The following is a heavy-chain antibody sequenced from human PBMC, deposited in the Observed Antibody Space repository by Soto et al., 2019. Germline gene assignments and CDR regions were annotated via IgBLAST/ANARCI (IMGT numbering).Heavy chain of an antibody. CDR3: ARDLKGYYGKHAFDI. Sequence: PSETLSLTCAVYGGSFSGYYWSWIRQPPGKGLEWIGYTYYSGSTYYNPSLKSRVTISVDTSKNQFSLKLSSVTAADTAVYYCARDLKGYYGKHAFDIWGQGTMVTVSS. V-gene: IGHV4-34*09. J-gene: IGHJ3*02. D-gene: IGHD3-10*01. CDR1: GGSFSGYY. CDR2: TYYSGST.